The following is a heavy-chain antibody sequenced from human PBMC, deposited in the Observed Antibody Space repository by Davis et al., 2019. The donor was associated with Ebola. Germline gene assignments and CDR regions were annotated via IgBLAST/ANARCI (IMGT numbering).Heavy chain of an antibody. CDR1: GFTFSNCA. CDR2: VSHSEREK. V-gene: IGHV3-30*04. J-gene: IGHJ4*02. Sequence: PGGSLRLSCAASGFTFSNCAMHWVRQAPGRGLEWVAVVSHSEREKFYADSVKGRFTISRDNSENTLYLQMSSLTVDDTAVYYCVRAVFHEVLDYWGQGTPVTVSS. D-gene: IGHD3-3*01. CDR3: VRAVFHEVLDY.